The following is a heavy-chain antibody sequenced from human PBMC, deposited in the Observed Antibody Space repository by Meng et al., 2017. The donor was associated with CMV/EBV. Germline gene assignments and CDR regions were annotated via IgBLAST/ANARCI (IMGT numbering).Heavy chain of an antibody. J-gene: IGHJ5*02. D-gene: IGHD1-26*01. Sequence: ASGSTFTSYDINWVRQATGQGLEWMGWMNPNSGNTGYAQKFQGRVTMTRNTSISTAYMELSSLRSEDTAVYYCARGVIVGATGWFDPWGQGTLVTVSS. CDR3: ARGVIVGATGWFDP. CDR1: GSTFTSYD. CDR2: MNPNSGNT. V-gene: IGHV1-8*01.